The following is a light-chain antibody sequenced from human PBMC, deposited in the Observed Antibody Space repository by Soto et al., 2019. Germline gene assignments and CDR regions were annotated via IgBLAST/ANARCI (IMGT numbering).Light chain of an antibody. Sequence: VMTQSPLSLSATLGQPASISCRSSQGIGDTLAWYQQKPGQTPRLLIYDTSIRATGVPARFSGSRSGAEFTLTISSLQSEDFAVYYCQHYVTWPLTFGGGTKVDIK. J-gene: IGKJ4*01. CDR1: QGIGDT. CDR3: QHYVTWPLT. CDR2: DTS. V-gene: IGKV3-15*01.